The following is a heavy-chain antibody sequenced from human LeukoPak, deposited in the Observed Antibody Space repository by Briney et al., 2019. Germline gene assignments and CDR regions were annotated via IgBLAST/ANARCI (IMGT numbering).Heavy chain of an antibody. V-gene: IGHV4-59*12. D-gene: IGHD1-26*01. Sequence: PSETLSLTCTVSGGSISSYYWHWIRQPPGKGLEWIGYLYYSGNTYYNPSLKSRVTMSVDTSKNQFSLKLSSVTAADTAVYYCARVQDTSMYWGQGTLVTVSS. CDR2: LYYSGNT. CDR3: ARVQDTSMY. J-gene: IGHJ4*02. CDR1: GGSISSYY.